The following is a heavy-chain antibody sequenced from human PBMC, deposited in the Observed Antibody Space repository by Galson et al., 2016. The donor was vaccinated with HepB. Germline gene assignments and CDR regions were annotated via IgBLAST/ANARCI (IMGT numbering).Heavy chain of an antibody. Sequence: SLRLSCAASGFALSNFAMHWVRQPPGKGLEWVALVSYDGSNRYYADSVKGRFTISRDNSENTLYLQMNSLRTEDTAAYYCARARYFDWLSPLDSWGQGSLVTVSS. D-gene: IGHD3-9*01. J-gene: IGHJ4*02. CDR2: VSYDGSNR. CDR1: GFALSNFA. V-gene: IGHV3-30-3*01. CDR3: ARARYFDWLSPLDS.